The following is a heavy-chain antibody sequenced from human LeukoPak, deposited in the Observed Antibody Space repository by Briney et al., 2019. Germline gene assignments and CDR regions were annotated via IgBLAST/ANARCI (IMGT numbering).Heavy chain of an antibody. CDR1: GGSFSGYY. CDR3: ARGPILGYCSGGSCYSYYYGMDV. CDR2: INHSGST. D-gene: IGHD2-15*01. J-gene: IGHJ6*02. V-gene: IGHV4-34*01. Sequence: SETLSLTCAVYGGSFSGYYWSWIRQPPGKGLEWIGEINHSGSTNYNPSLKSRVTISVDTSKNQFSLKLSSVTAADAAVYYCARGPILGYCSGGSCYSYYYGMDVWGQGTTVTVSS.